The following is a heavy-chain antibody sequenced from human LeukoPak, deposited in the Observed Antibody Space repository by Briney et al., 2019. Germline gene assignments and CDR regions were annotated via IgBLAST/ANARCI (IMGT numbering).Heavy chain of an antibody. CDR3: ARGEAARPDLGEYFRH. V-gene: IGHV4-34*01. D-gene: IGHD6-6*01. CDR1: SGSFSDYY. J-gene: IGHJ1*01. Sequence: SETLSLTCAVYSGSFSDYYWSWIRLSPGKGLEWIGEINHSGNTHYSSALKSRVTISVDTSKNQFSLKLSSMTAADTAVYYCARGEAARPDLGEYFRHWGQGTLVTVS. CDR2: INHSGNT.